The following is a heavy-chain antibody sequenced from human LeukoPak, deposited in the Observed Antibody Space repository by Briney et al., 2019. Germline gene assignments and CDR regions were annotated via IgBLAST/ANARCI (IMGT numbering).Heavy chain of an antibody. D-gene: IGHD3-10*01. Sequence: SETLSLTCTVSGGSVSSGSYYWSWIRQPPGKGLEWIGYIYYSGSTNYNPSLKSRVTISVDTSKNQFSLKLSSVTAADTAVYYCARVAPAIPYYYGSIDYWGQGTLVTVSS. CDR2: IYYSGST. V-gene: IGHV4-61*01. J-gene: IGHJ4*02. CDR3: ARVAPAIPYYYGSIDY. CDR1: GGSVSSGSYY.